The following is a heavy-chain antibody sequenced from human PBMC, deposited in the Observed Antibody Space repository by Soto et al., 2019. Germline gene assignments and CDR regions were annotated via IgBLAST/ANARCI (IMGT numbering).Heavy chain of an antibody. CDR2: IYYSGST. D-gene: IGHD2-2*01. CDR3: AGVYCSSTSCYLGGPYYYYYYGMDV. Sequence: PSETLSLTCTVSGGSISSSSYYWGWIRQPPGKGLEWIGSIYYSGSTYYNPSLKSRVTISVDTSKNQFSLKLSSVTAADTAVYYCAGVYCSSTSCYLGGPYYYYYYGMDVWGQGTTVTVSS. CDR1: GGSISSSSYY. V-gene: IGHV4-39*01. J-gene: IGHJ6*02.